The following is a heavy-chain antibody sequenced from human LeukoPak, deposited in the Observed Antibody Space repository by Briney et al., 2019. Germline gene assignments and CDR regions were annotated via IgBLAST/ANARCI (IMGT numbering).Heavy chain of an antibody. CDR2: ISSSSSYI. Sequence: GGSLRLSCAASGFTFSSYSMNWVRQAPGKGLEWVSSISSSSSYIYYADSVKGRFTISRDNAKNSLYLQMNSLRAEDTAVYYCARVDDSSGYPYYYYYYMDVWGKGTTVTVSS. CDR3: ARVDDSSGYPYYYYYYMDV. V-gene: IGHV3-21*01. D-gene: IGHD3-22*01. J-gene: IGHJ6*03. CDR1: GFTFSSYS.